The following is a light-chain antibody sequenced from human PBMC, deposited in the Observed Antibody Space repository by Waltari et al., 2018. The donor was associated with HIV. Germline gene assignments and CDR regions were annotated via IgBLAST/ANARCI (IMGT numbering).Light chain of an antibody. Sequence: QSVLTQPPSASGTPGQRVTISCSGSSSNIGSNTVNWYQQLPGTAPKLLIYRNNQRPSGVPDRFSGSKSGTSASLAISRLQSEDEADYYCAAWDDSLNGWVFGGGTKLTVL. CDR2: RNN. CDR3: AAWDDSLNGWV. CDR1: SSNIGSNT. V-gene: IGLV1-44*01. J-gene: IGLJ3*02.